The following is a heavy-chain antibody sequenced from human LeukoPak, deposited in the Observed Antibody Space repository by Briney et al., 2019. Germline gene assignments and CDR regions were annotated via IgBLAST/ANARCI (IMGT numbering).Heavy chain of an antibody. CDR2: IRYDGSNK. CDR1: GFTFSSYG. Sequence: GGSLRLFCAASGFTFSSYGMHWVRQAPGKGLEWVAFIRYDGSNKYYADSVKGRFTISRDNSKNTLYLQMNSLRAEDTAVYYCARLTAYGYYYMDVWGKGTTVTVSS. CDR3: ARLTAYGYYYMDV. V-gene: IGHV3-30*02. D-gene: IGHD2-21*02. J-gene: IGHJ6*03.